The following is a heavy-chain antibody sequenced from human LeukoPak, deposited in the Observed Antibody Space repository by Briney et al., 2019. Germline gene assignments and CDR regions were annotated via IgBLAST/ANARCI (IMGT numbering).Heavy chain of an antibody. D-gene: IGHD5-12*01. V-gene: IGHV4-38-2*01. CDR2: IYHSGNT. CDR1: GYSISSGYC. CDR3: ARVATTTNPPQRPFDY. Sequence: SETLSLPCAVSGYSISSGYCWGWIRQPPGKGLEWIGSIYHSGNTYYNPSLKSRVTISVDTSKNQFSLKLSSVTAADTAVYYCARVATTTNPPQRPFDYWGQGTLVTVSS. J-gene: IGHJ4*02.